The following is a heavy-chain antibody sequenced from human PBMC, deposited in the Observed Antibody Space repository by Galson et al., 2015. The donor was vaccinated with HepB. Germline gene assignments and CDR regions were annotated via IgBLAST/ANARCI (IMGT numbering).Heavy chain of an antibody. V-gene: IGHV3-23*01. CDR1: GFIFSSHA. J-gene: IGHJ4*02. D-gene: IGHD3-3*01. Sequence: SLRLSCAASGFIFSSHAMSWVRQAPGKGLEWVSSISGSGGSTDYADSVKGRFTISRDNSKNTLYLQMNSLRAEDTAVYYCAKDRFLEWLLGDWGQGTLVTVSS. CDR2: ISGSGGST. CDR3: AKDRFLEWLLGD.